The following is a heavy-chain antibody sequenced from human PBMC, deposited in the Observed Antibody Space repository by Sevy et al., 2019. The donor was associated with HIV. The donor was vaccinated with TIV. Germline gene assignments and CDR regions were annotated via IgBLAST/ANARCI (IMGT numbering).Heavy chain of an antibody. CDR1: GFTFSNYA. D-gene: IGHD2-21*02. V-gene: IGHV3-30-3*01. CDR3: ARDWVDYGGDSYFDS. J-gene: IGHJ4*02. CDR2: ISYDGSNQ. Sequence: GGSLRLSCAASGFTFSNYAMHWVRQAPGKGLEWVAVISYDGSNQFYADSVKGRFTISRDNSKNTLYLQMNSLRAEDTSVYHCARDWVDYGGDSYFDSWGQGTLVTVSS.